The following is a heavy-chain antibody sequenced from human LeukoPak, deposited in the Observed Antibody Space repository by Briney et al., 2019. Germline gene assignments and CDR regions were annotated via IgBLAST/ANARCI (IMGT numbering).Heavy chain of an antibody. J-gene: IGHJ5*02. CDR3: ARDNSLQDMAWWFDP. CDR2: INPTGTSS. D-gene: IGHD5-24*01. Sequence: ASVKVSCKSSGYTFTRHYLHWVRQAPGQGLEWVGLINPTGTSSWSAQKFQGRVTLTRDMSTSTDYMELSSLRSEDTAVYYCARDNSLQDMAWWFDPWGQGTLVIVSS. V-gene: IGHV1-46*01. CDR1: GYTFTRHY.